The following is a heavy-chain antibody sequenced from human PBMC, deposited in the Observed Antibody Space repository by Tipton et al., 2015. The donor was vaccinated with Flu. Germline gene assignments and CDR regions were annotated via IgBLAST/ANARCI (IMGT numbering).Heavy chain of an antibody. Sequence: QLVQSGAEVKKPGASVKVSCKASGYTFTSYDINWVRQATGRGLEWMGWMNHNSGNTGYAQKFQGRVTITRNTSISTAHMELSSLRSEDTAVYYCARGRYYYDSSGYPDAFDIWGQGTMVTVSS. V-gene: IGHV1-8*03. CDR3: ARGRYYYDSSGYPDAFDI. CDR1: GYTFTSYD. CDR2: MNHNSGNT. D-gene: IGHD3-22*01. J-gene: IGHJ3*02.